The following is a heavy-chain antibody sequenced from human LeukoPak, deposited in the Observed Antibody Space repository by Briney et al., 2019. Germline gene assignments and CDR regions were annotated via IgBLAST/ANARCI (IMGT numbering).Heavy chain of an antibody. CDR2: INPNSDDT. Sequence: ASVKVSFKASGYTFTGYYMHWVRQAPGQGLEWMGWINPNSDDTNYAQNFQGRVTMTRDTSISTAYMELTRLRSDDTAVYYCARGGERGYSYGFDYWGQGTLVTVSS. V-gene: IGHV1-2*02. J-gene: IGHJ4*02. CDR1: GYTFTGYY. D-gene: IGHD5-18*01. CDR3: ARGGERGYSYGFDY.